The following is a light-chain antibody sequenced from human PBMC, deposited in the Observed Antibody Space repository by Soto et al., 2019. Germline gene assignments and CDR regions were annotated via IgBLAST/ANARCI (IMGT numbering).Light chain of an antibody. J-gene: IGKJ1*01. V-gene: IGKV1-5*01. CDR3: QQYNSYSPG. Sequence: DIQMTQSPSTLSASVGDRVTITCRASQSISSWLAWYQQKPGKAPKLLIYDASSLESGVPSRFSGSASGTDFTLTISSLQPDDFATYYCQQYNSYSPGFGQGTKVEIK. CDR2: DAS. CDR1: QSISSW.